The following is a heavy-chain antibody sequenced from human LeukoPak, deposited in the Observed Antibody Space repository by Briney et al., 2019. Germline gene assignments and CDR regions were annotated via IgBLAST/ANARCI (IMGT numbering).Heavy chain of an antibody. J-gene: IGHJ3*02. CDR1: GGTFSSYT. D-gene: IGHD4-17*01. Sequence: SVKVSCKASGGTFSSYTISWVRQAPGQGLEWMGRIIPILGIANYAQKFQGRVTITTDESTSTAYMELSSLRSEDTAVYYCARGSGDLYGDYAFDIWGQGTMVTVSS. CDR3: ARGSGDLYGDYAFDI. V-gene: IGHV1-69*02. CDR2: IIPILGIA.